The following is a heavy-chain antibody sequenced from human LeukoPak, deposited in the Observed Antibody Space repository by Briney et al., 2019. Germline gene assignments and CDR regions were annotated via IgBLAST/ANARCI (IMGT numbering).Heavy chain of an antibody. CDR3: ARYPLNSYGPEVVY. V-gene: IGHV4-38-2*01. CDR2: IYHSGST. Sequence: SETLSLTCAVSGYSISSGYYWGWIRQPPGKGLEWIGSIYHSGSTYYNPSLKSRVTISVDTSKNQFSLKLSSVTAADTAVYYCARYPLNSYGPEVVYWGQRTLVTVSS. CDR1: GYSISSGYY. D-gene: IGHD5-18*01. J-gene: IGHJ4*02.